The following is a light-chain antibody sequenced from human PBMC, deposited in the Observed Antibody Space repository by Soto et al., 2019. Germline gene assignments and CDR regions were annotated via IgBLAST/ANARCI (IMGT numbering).Light chain of an antibody. J-gene: IGKJ2*01. CDR1: RGISNW. V-gene: IGKV1-12*01. CDR2: AAS. CDR3: QQSDSFPHT. Sequence: DIQMTQSPSSVSAFVEDRVTITCRGRRGISNWLAWYQQKAGQAPKLLIYAASGLHSGVPSRFSGSGSGTDFTLTISSLQPEDFATYFCQQSDSFPHTFGRGTKLEI.